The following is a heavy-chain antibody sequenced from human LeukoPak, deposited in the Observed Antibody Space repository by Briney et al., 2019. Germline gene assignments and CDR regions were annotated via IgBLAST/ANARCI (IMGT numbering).Heavy chain of an antibody. V-gene: IGHV3-13*01. Sequence: GGSLRLSCAASGFTFSSYDMHWVRHATGKGLEWVSAIGTAGDTYYPGSVKGRFTISRENAKNSLYLQMNSLRAGDTAVYYCARGISIAAAGYYYYGMDVWGQGTTVTVSS. CDR2: IGTAGDT. CDR1: GFTFSSYD. J-gene: IGHJ6*02. D-gene: IGHD6-13*01. CDR3: ARGISIAAAGYYYYGMDV.